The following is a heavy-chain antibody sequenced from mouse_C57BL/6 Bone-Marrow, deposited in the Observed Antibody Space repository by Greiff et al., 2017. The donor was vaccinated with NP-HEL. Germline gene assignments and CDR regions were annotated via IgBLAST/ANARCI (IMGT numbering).Heavy chain of an antibody. CDR1: GFTFTDYY. J-gene: IGHJ2*01. V-gene: IGHV7-3*01. CDR2: IRNKANGYTT. Sequence: DVTLVESGGGLVQPGGSLSLSCAASGFTFTDYYMSWVRQPPGKALEWLGFIRNKANGYTTEYSASVKGRFTISRDNSQSILYLQMNALRAEDSATYYCARSFITFDYWGQGTTLTVSS. CDR3: ARSFITFDY. D-gene: IGHD1-1*01.